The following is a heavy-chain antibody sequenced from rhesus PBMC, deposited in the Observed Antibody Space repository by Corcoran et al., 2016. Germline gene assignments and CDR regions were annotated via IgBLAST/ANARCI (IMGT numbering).Heavy chain of an antibody. Sequence: EVQLVETGGGLVQPGGSLKLSCAVSGFNFSSYGIIWVRRAPGKGLEWGSAINSGGGSTYYADSVKGRFTISRDNSKNTLSLQMNSLRAEDTAVYYCVSGDYNVWTGYRYFDYWGQGVLVTVSS. D-gene: IGHD3-3*01. CDR2: INSGGGST. CDR3: VSGDYNVWTGYRYFDY. J-gene: IGHJ4*01. CDR1: GFNFSSYG. V-gene: IGHV3S5*01.